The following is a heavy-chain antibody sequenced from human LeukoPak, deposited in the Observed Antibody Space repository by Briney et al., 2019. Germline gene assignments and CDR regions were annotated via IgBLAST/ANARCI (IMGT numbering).Heavy chain of an antibody. Sequence: PGGSLRLSCAASGFTFSSYSMNWVRQAPGKGLEWVSSISSSSTSYIYYADSVKGRFTISRDNAKNSLYLQMNSLRAEDTAVYYCAREHSGYDFPGRDYYYMDVWGKGTTVTVSS. D-gene: IGHD5-12*01. CDR2: ISSSSTSYI. J-gene: IGHJ6*03. CDR1: GFTFSSYS. V-gene: IGHV3-21*01. CDR3: AREHSGYDFPGRDYYYMDV.